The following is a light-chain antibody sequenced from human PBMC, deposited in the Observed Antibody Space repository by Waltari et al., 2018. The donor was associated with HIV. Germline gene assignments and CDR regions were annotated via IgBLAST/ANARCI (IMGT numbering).Light chain of an antibody. CDR2: DVN. CDR1: SSDLGRYNY. V-gene: IGLV2-11*01. CDR3: CSNAGSHVV. J-gene: IGLJ2*01. Sequence: QSALTQPRSVSGSPGPSVPISCTGISSDLGRYNYFSWYQQDPGKAPKLMLFDVNKRPSGVPARFSGSKSGNTASLTISGLQAEDEADYYCCSNAGSHVVFGGGTKVTVL.